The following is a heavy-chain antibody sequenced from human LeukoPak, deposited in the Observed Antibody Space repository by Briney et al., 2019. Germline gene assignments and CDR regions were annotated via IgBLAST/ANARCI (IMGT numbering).Heavy chain of an antibody. J-gene: IGHJ5*02. Sequence: SETLSLTCTVSGGSVSSGSYYWSWIRQPPGKGLEWIGYIYYSGSTNDNPSLKSRVTISVDTSKNQFSLKLSSVTAADTAVYYCARTRLLWFGESPGPNWFDPWGQGTLVTVSS. CDR3: ARTRLLWFGESPGPNWFDP. CDR2: IYYSGST. CDR1: GGSVSSGSYY. V-gene: IGHV4-61*01. D-gene: IGHD3-10*01.